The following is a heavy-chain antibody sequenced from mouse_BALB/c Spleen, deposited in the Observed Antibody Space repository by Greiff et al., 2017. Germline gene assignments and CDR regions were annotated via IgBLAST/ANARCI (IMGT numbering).Heavy chain of an antibody. CDR2: ISDGGSYT. CDR3: ARSVGYGNYARYAMDY. CDR1: GFTFSDYY. V-gene: IGHV5-4*02. Sequence: EVKVEESGGGLVKPGGSLKLSCAASGFTFSDYYMYWVRLTPEKRLEWVATISDGGSYTYYPDSVKGRFTISRDNAKNNLYLQMSSLKSEDTAMYYCARSVGYGNYARYAMDYWGQGTSVTVSA. J-gene: IGHJ4*01. D-gene: IGHD2-1*01.